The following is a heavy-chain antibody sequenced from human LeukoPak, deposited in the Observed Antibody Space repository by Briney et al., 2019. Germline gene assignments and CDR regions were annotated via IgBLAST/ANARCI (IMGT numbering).Heavy chain of an antibody. CDR3: ARGFRRGHSYGYNFDY. D-gene: IGHD5-18*01. J-gene: IGHJ4*02. V-gene: IGHV3-11*04. Sequence: GGSLRLSCAASGFTFSDYYMSWIRQAPGKGLEWVSYISSSGSTIYYADSVKGRFTISRDNAKNSLYLQMNSLRAEDTAVYYCARGFRRGHSYGYNFDYWGQGTLVTVSS. CDR2: ISSSGSTI. CDR1: GFTFSDYY.